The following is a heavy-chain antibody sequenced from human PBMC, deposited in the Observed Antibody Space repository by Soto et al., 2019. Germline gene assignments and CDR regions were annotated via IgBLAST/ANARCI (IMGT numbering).Heavy chain of an antibody. V-gene: IGHV3-23*01. CDR1: GFSVRSSA. CDR2: ISGSGGST. J-gene: IGHJ4*02. D-gene: IGHD4-17*01. CDR3: AKDLDHQYGDYVNVLYYFAY. Sequence: PAGSLRLCCAASGFSVRSSAIGGVCQTPGKGLEWVSAISGSGGSTYYADSVKGRFTISRDNSKNTLYLQMNSLRAEDTAVYYCAKDLDHQYGDYVNVLYYFAYWRQGTLVTVSS.